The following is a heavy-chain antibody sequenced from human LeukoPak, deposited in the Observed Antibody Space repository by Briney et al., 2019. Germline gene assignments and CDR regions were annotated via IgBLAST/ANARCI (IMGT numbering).Heavy chain of an antibody. Sequence: SQTLSLNCTVSGGSISSGSYDWRWIRQPAGKGLEWIGRIYTSGSTNYNPSLKSRVTISVATSKNQFSLKLSSVTAADTAVYYCARDLGSSSLGYFDYWGQGTLVTVSS. J-gene: IGHJ4*02. CDR3: ARDLGSSSLGYFDY. CDR2: IYTSGST. V-gene: IGHV4-61*02. D-gene: IGHD6-6*01. CDR1: GGSISSGSYD.